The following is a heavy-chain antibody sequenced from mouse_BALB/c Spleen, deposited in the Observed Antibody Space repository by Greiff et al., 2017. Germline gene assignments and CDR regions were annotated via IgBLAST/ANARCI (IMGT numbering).Heavy chain of an antibody. J-gene: IGHJ4*01. CDR3: ARSLYDYDGVYYAMDY. D-gene: IGHD2-4*01. CDR2: IHYSGST. V-gene: IGHV3-1*02. CDR1: GYSITSGYS. Sequence: EVKLQESGPDLVKPSQSLSLTCTVTGYSITSGYSWHWIRQFPGNKLEWMGYIHYSGSTNYNPSLKSRISITRDTSKNQFFLQLNSVTTEDTATYYCARSLYDYDGVYYAMDYWGQGTSVTVSS.